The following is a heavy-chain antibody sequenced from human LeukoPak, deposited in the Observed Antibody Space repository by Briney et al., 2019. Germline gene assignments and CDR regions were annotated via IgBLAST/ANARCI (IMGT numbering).Heavy chain of an antibody. J-gene: IGHJ4*02. V-gene: IGHV5-51*01. D-gene: IGHD1-1*01. CDR1: GYSFSNYW. Sequence: GESLKISCKASGYSFSNYWIGWVRQMPRKGLEWMGIVYPRDSDTRYSPSFQGQVTISADKSISTAYLQWSSLKASDTAVYYCARPGERSRRDWNLDQWGQGTLVTVSS. CDR3: ARPGERSRRDWNLDQ. CDR2: VYPRDSDT.